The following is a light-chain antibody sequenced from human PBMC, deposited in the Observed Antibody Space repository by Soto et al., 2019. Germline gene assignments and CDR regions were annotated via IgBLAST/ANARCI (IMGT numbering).Light chain of an antibody. J-gene: IGKJ4*01. V-gene: IGKV3-11*01. CDR3: QQRSNWPLT. Sequence: EIVLTQSPATLSLSPGERATLSCRASQSVSSYLAWYQQKPGQAPRLLIYDASNRATGIPARFSGSGSGPDFPLTISSLAPEDFAVYYCQQRSNWPLTFGGGTKVEIK. CDR1: QSVSSY. CDR2: DAS.